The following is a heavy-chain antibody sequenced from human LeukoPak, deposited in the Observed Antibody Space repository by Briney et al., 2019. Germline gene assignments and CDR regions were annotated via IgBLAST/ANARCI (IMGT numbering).Heavy chain of an antibody. CDR2: IYYSGST. CDR1: GGSISSGDYY. J-gene: IGHJ5*02. V-gene: IGHV4-30-4*01. Sequence: SQTLSLTCTVSGGSISSGDYYWSWIRQPPGKSLEWIGYIYYSGSTYYNPSLKSRVTISVDTSKNQFSLKLSSVTAADTAVYYCAREATDEDRLFDPWGQGTLVTVSS. D-gene: IGHD2-15*01. CDR3: AREATDEDRLFDP.